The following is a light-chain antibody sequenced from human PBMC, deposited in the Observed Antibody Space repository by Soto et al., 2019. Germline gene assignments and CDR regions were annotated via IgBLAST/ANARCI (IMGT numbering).Light chain of an antibody. V-gene: IGKV1-39*01. CDR3: QQTYQTPLT. CDR1: QSIVNY. Sequence: DIQMTQSPSSLSASVGDSVTITCRASQSIVNYVNWYQQTPGKAPKLLIYAASKLQSGVPSRFSGSGSGTAFTLTISSLQPEDFARYYCQQTYQTPLTFGGGTKVDI. J-gene: IGKJ4*01. CDR2: AAS.